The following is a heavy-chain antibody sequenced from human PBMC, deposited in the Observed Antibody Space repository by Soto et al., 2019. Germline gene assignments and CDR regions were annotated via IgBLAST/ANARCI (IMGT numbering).Heavy chain of an antibody. CDR1: GFNFRSYG. V-gene: IGHV3-33*08. Sequence: GGSLRLSCAASGFNFRSYGMHCVRQAPGKGLEWVAVIWYDGSNKYYADSVKGRFTISRDNSKNTLYLQMNSLRAEDTAVYYCARDPVYYGSGSYYPAFDIWGQGTMVTV. CDR2: IWYDGSNK. J-gene: IGHJ3*02. D-gene: IGHD3-10*01. CDR3: ARDPVYYGSGSYYPAFDI.